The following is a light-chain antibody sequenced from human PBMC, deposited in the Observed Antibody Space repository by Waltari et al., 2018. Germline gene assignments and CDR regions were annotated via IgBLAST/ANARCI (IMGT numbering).Light chain of an antibody. Sequence: QSAPTQPPSVSGSPGQSVTISCTGTSSDVGAYNYVSWYQQHPDKAPKLLIYGVSNRPSGVSDRFSSSKSGNTASLTISGLQTEDEADYFCCSYTTSITYIFGTGTRLTVL. CDR2: GVS. V-gene: IGLV2-14*03. J-gene: IGLJ1*01. CDR3: CSYTTSITYI. CDR1: SSDVGAYNY.